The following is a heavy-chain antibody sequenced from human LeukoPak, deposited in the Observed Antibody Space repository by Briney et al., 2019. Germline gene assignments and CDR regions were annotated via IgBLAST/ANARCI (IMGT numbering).Heavy chain of an antibody. CDR3: ARDTTGVDSYGIDY. D-gene: IGHD5-18*01. V-gene: IGHV4-59*12. CDR2: IYHSGST. Sequence: SETLSLTCTVSGGSISTYYWNWIRQPPGKGLEWIGYIYHSGSTNYNPSLQSRVTISVDTSKNQFSLKLSSVTAADTAVYYCARDTTGVDSYGIDYWGQGTLVTVSS. CDR1: GGSISTYY. J-gene: IGHJ4*02.